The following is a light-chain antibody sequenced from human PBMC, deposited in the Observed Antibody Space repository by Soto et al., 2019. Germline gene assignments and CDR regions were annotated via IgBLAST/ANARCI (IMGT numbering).Light chain of an antibody. CDR2: EVS. CDR1: SDDVGGYDY. V-gene: IGLV2-14*01. CDR3: SSYTSNSTRV. J-gene: IGLJ1*01. Sequence: QSALTQPASVSGSPGQSITISCTGTSDDVGGYDYVSWYQQHPGKAPKLMIYEVSNRPSGISNRFSGSKSGNTASLTISGLQAEDEADYYCSSYTSNSTRVFGTGTKLTVL.